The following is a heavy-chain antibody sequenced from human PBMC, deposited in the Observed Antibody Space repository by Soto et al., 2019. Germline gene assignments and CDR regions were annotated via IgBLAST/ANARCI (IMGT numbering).Heavy chain of an antibody. CDR3: AKDMSYGQQLVLDYYYGMDV. J-gene: IGHJ6*02. CDR2: ISWDGGST. V-gene: IGHV3-43*01. D-gene: IGHD6-13*01. CDR1: GFTFDDYT. Sequence: GGSLRLSCAASGFTFDDYTMHWVRQAPGKGLEWVSLISWDGGSTYYADSVKGRFTISRDNSKNSLYLQMNSLRTEDTALYYCAKDMSYGQQLVLDYYYGMDVWGQGTTVTVSS.